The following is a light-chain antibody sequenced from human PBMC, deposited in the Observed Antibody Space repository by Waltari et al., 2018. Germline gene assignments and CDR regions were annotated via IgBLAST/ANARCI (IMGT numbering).Light chain of an antibody. Sequence: DIQMTKSPSSLPASVRGRVTITCRASQGIVNYLNWYQQKPGKAPKLLIYPASSLQCGVPSRFCGGGSATEYTLSINSLQPEDFATSYCQQSYSTTWTFGRGTWVEVK. CDR2: PAS. J-gene: IGKJ1*01. CDR3: QQSYSTTWT. CDR1: QGIVNY. V-gene: IGKV1-39*01.